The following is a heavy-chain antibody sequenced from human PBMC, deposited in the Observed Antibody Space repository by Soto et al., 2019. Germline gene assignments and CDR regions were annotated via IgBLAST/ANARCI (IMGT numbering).Heavy chain of an antibody. Sequence: GCSLRLSCAAAGFIFSSFGMHWVRQAPGKGLEWVAHIWYDGSNTYYADSVKGRFTISRDNSRNTLYLQMNSLRAEDTAVYHCVRDLLGSGGHFDYWGQGTPVTVSS. CDR1: GFIFSSFG. CDR3: VRDLLGSGGHFDY. CDR2: IWYDGSNT. V-gene: IGHV3-33*01. J-gene: IGHJ4*02. D-gene: IGHD7-27*01.